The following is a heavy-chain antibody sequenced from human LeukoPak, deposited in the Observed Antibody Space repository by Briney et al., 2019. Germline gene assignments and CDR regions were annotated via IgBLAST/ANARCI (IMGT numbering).Heavy chain of an antibody. J-gene: IGHJ4*02. CDR3: AMWADYDILTGYYVSDF. V-gene: IGHV3-23*01. D-gene: IGHD3-9*01. Sequence: GGSLRLSCAASGFIFRNYAMSWVRQAPGKGLEWVAAITGSGDTTYYADSVKGRFTISRVNSKNTLYVEVNTLRAEDTAIYYCAMWADYDILTGYYVSDFWGQGTLVTVSS. CDR1: GFIFRNYA. CDR2: ITGSGDTT.